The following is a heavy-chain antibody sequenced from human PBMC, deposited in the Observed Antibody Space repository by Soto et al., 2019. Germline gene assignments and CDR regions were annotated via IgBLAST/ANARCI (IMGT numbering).Heavy chain of an antibody. CDR1: GFTFNSYW. D-gene: IGHD5-18*01. V-gene: IGHV3-7*01. CDR2: IKQDGNEK. J-gene: IGHJ4*02. CDR3: ARVRGYSYGFFDY. Sequence: PGGSLRLSCAASGFTFNSYWMSWVRQAPGKGLEWVANIKQDGNEKYYVDSVQGRFTISRDNSKNTLYLQMDSLRAEDTAVYYCARVRGYSYGFFDYWGQGTLVTVSS.